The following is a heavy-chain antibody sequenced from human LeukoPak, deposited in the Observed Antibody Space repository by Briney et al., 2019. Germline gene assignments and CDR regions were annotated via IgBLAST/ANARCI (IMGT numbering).Heavy chain of an antibody. CDR3: AGGGTRITIVGVVINDFDY. Sequence: TSSQTLSLTCTVSGGSISSGDYYWSWIRQPPGKGLEWIGYIYHSGNTYYNPSLKSRLTISVDTPRNQFSLKLRSVAAADTAVYYCAGGGTRITIVGVVINDFDYWGQGTLVTVSS. CDR1: GGSISSGDYY. D-gene: IGHD3-3*01. V-gene: IGHV4-30-4*08. J-gene: IGHJ4*02. CDR2: IYHSGNT.